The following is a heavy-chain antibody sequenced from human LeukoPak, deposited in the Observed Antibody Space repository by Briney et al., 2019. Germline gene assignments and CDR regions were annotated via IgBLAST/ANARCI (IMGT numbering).Heavy chain of an antibody. CDR1: GFSFSSHD. V-gene: IGHV3-21*01. CDR3: VREGSGSTHYMDV. CDR2: ITGSSTSI. D-gene: IGHD3-10*01. Sequence: GGSLRLSCATSGFSFSSHDMNWVRQASGKGLEWVSSITGSSTSIEYADSVKGRFAISRDNAKNSLFLQMDSLGVDDTAVYYCVREGSGSTHYMDVWGKGTTVTVSS. J-gene: IGHJ6*03.